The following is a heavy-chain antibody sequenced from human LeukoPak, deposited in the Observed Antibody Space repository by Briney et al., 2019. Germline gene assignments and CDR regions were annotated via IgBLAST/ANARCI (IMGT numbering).Heavy chain of an antibody. CDR3: ARDKSYDFWAGYHALDY. D-gene: IGHD3-3*01. CDR1: GFTFSSYA. J-gene: IGHJ4*02. V-gene: IGHV3-23*01. Sequence: GGSLRLSCAASGFTFSSYAMSWVRQAPGKGLEWVSAISGSGGSTYYADSVKGRFTISRDNSKNTLYLQMNSLRAEDTAVYYCARDKSYDFWAGYHALDYWGQGTLVTVSS. CDR2: ISGSGGST.